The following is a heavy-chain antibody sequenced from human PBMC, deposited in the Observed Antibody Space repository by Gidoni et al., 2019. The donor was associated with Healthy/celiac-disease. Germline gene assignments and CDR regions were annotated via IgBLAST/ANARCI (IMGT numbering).Heavy chain of an antibody. CDR3: ARDGGSSGWYVDY. CDR1: GGSFSGYY. V-gene: IGHV4-34*01. D-gene: IGHD6-19*01. Sequence: QVQLQPWGAGLLKPSETRSLTCAVYGGSFSGYYWSWIRQPPGKGLEWIGEIKHSGSTNYNPSLKSRVTISVDTSKNQFSLKLSSVTAADTAVYYCARDGGSSGWYVDYWGQGTLVTVSS. CDR2: IKHSGST. J-gene: IGHJ4*02.